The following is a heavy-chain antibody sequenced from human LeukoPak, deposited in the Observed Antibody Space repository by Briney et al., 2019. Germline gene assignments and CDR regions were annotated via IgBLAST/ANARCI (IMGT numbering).Heavy chain of an antibody. Sequence: GGSLRLSCAASGFTFSSYAMNWVRQAPGKGLEWVSSISSSSSYIYYADSVKGRFTISRDNAKNSLYLQMNSLRAEDTAVYYCARASWLRLPDYWGQGTLVTVSS. D-gene: IGHD5-12*01. CDR2: ISSSSSYI. J-gene: IGHJ4*02. CDR1: GFTFSSYA. CDR3: ARASWLRLPDY. V-gene: IGHV3-21*01.